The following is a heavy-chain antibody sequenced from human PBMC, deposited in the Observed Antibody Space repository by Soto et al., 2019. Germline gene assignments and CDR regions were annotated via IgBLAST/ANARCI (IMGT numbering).Heavy chain of an antibody. D-gene: IGHD1-26*01. V-gene: IGHV3-30*18. J-gene: IGHJ4*02. CDR2: ISYDGSNK. Sequence: QVQLVESGGGVVQPGRSLRLSCAASGFTFSSYGMHWVRQAPGKGLEWVAVISYDGSNKYYADSVKGRFTISRDNSKNTLYLQMNSLRAEDTAVYYCAKGPVGATWGRFDYWGQGTLVTVSS. CDR1: GFTFSSYG. CDR3: AKGPVGATWGRFDY.